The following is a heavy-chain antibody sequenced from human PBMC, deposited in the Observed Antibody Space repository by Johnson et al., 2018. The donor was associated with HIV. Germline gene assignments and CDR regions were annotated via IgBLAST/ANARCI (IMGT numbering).Heavy chain of an antibody. CDR2: ISYDGSNK. J-gene: IGHJ3*02. Sequence: QVQLVESGGGVVQPGRSLRLSCAASGFTFSSYAMHWVRQAPGKGLEWVAVISYDGSNKYYADSVKGRFTISRDNSKNTLYLQMNSLRAEDTAVYYCARGDYDILTGYALDIGGQGTMVTVSS. CDR3: ARGDYDILTGYALDI. V-gene: IGHV3-30*04. D-gene: IGHD3-9*01. CDR1: GFTFSSYA.